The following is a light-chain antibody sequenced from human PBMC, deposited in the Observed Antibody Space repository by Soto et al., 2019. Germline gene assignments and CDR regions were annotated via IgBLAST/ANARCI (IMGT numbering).Light chain of an antibody. Sequence: IVLTQYPATLSVSPDERATLSCRASQSVSGDLAWYHHIPGHAPMPLIYGASTRATGIAARFSGSGSGTEFTLTISGLQSEDFAVYYCQQRSSWPRISFGQGTRLEIK. CDR3: QQRSSWPRIS. J-gene: IGKJ5*01. CDR1: QSVSGD. CDR2: GAS. V-gene: IGKV3-15*01.